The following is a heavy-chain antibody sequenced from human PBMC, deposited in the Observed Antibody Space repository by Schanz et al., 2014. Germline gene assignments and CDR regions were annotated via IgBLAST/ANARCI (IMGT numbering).Heavy chain of an antibody. V-gene: IGHV3-48*01. Sequence: EVQLVESGGGLVQPRGSLRLSCAASEFSFSSFGMNWVRQAPGKGLEWVSYISSSSSTIYYADSVKGRFTISRDNAKNTLDLRMNSLRVEDTAVYYCARQPGRITVSGVVSNWFDPWGQGTLVTVSS. CDR3: ARQPGRITVSGVVSNWFDP. CDR1: EFSFSSFG. D-gene: IGHD3-3*01. J-gene: IGHJ5*02. CDR2: ISSSSSTI.